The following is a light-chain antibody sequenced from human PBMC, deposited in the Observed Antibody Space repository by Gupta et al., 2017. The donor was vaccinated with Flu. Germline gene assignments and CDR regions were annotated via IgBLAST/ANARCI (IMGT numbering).Light chain of an antibody. CDR3: QVWDSSSDHAV. J-gene: IGLJ7*01. Sequence: GGNNIGSKSVHWYQQKPGQAPVLVVYDDSGRPSGIPERFSGSNSGNTATLTISRVEAGDEADYYCQVWDSSSDHAVFGGGTQLTVL. CDR1: NIGSKS. CDR2: DDS. V-gene: IGLV3-21*02.